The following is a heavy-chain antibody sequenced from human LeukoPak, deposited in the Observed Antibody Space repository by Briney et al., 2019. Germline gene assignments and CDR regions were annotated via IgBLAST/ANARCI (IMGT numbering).Heavy chain of an antibody. J-gene: IGHJ4*02. Sequence: SETLSLTCSVSGDSITYFYWSWIRQAAGKGLEWIGRISSSGSTDYNASLKSRATISRDTSKNQFSLKLTSVTVADTAVYFCAREGEAAAGAFDNWGQGTLVTVSS. D-gene: IGHD6-13*01. CDR1: GDSITYFY. CDR3: AREGEAAAGAFDN. V-gene: IGHV4-4*07. CDR2: ISSSGST.